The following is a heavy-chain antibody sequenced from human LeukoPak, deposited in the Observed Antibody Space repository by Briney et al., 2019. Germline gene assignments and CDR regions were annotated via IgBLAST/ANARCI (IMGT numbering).Heavy chain of an antibody. CDR1: GGSISSYY. D-gene: IGHD6-13*01. Sequence: SETLSLTCTVSGGSISSYYWSWIRQPAGKGLEWIGRIYTSGSTNYNPSLRSRVTISVDTSKNQFSLKLSSVTAADTAVYYCARGPYSSSWYYGAYFDYWGQGTLVTVSS. J-gene: IGHJ4*02. CDR3: ARGPYSSSWYYGAYFDY. CDR2: IYTSGST. V-gene: IGHV4-4*07.